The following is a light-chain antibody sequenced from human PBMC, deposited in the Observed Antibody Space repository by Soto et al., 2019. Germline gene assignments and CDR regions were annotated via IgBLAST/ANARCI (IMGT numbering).Light chain of an antibody. V-gene: IGLV3-1*01. J-gene: IGLJ2*01. CDR3: QAWDSSHVV. CDR2: QDS. Sequence: SYELTQPPSVSVSPRQTANITCSGDKLGDKYVCWYQQKPGQSPGLVIYQDSKRPSGIPDRFSGSNSGNTATLTISGTQAIDEADFYCQAWDSSHVVFGGGTKLTVL. CDR1: KLGDKY.